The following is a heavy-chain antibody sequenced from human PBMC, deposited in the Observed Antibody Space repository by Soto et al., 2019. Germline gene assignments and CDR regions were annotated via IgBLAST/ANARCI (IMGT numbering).Heavy chain of an antibody. CDR3: ATALLPYDSSGYDYYGMDV. CDR1: GGSISSGGYS. J-gene: IGHJ6*02. CDR2: IYHSGST. Sequence: SETLSLTCAVSGGSISSGGYSWSWIRQPPGKGLEWIGYIYHSGSTYYNPSLKSRVTISVDRSKNQFSLKLSSVTAADTAVYYCATALLPYDSSGYDYYGMDVWGQGTTVTVSS. D-gene: IGHD3-22*01. V-gene: IGHV4-30-2*01.